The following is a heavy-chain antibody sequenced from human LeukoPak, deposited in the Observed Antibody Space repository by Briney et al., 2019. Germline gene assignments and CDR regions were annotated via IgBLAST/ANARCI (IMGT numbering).Heavy chain of an antibody. Sequence: GGSLRLSCTVSGFTVSSNYMSWVRQAPGKGLEWVSVIYSGGSTYYADSVKGRFTISRDNSKNTLYLQMNSLRAEDTAVYYCARDSHYYDSSGYIVWGQGTLVTVSS. CDR3: ARDSHYYDSSGYIV. V-gene: IGHV3-66*01. J-gene: IGHJ4*02. CDR2: IYSGGST. CDR1: GFTVSSNY. D-gene: IGHD3-22*01.